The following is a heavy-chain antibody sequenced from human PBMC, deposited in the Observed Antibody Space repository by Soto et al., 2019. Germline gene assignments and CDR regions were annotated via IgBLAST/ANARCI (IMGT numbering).Heavy chain of an antibody. CDR2: ISDSGST. CDR1: GFTFSNHA. D-gene: IGHD2-2*01. Sequence: EVQLLESGGALVQPGGSLRLSCAASGFTFSNHAMNWVRQAPGKGLEWVSTISDSGSTYYADSVKGRFTISRDNSKNTLSLQMNSLRAADTAVYYCARDPGGHYCTSTSCLYFFDHWGQGTLVIVSS. CDR3: ARDPGGHYCTSTSCLYFFDH. J-gene: IGHJ4*02. V-gene: IGHV3-23*01.